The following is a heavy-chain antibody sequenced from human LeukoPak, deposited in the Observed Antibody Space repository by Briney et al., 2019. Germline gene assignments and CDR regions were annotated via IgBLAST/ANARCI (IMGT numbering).Heavy chain of an antibody. D-gene: IGHD6-13*01. CDR1: GYTLTGYY. CDR2: NKPNSSCT. CDR3: ARDGLIAAAGTNWFDP. J-gene: IGHJ5*02. V-gene: IGHV1-2*02. Sequence: ASVKVSCKASGYTLTGYYMHWVRQAPGQGLEWMGWNKPNSSCTNYAQKFQGTVTMTRDTSISTAYMELSRLRSDDTAVYYCARDGLIAAAGTNWFDPWGQGTLVTVSS.